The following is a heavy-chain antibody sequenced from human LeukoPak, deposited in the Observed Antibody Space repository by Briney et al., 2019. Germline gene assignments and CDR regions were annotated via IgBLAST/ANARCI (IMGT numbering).Heavy chain of an antibody. CDR2: IYSGGST. D-gene: IGHD4-17*01. Sequence: GGSLRLSCAASGFTVSSNYMTWVRQAPGKGLEWVSVIYSGGSTYYAGSVKGRFTISRDNSKNTLYLQMNSLRAEDTAVYYCAREWRSYGAFDIWGQGTMVTVSS. CDR1: GFTVSSNY. V-gene: IGHV3-53*01. CDR3: AREWRSYGAFDI. J-gene: IGHJ3*02.